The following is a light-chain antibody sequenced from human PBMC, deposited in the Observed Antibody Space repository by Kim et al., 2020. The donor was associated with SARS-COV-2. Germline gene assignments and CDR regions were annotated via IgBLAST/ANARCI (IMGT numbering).Light chain of an antibody. J-gene: IGLJ2*01. V-gene: IGLV4-69*01. Sequence: QLVLTQSPSASASLGTSVKLTCTLSSEYKTYAIAWHQQLPEKGPRYLMNVDSDGSHTRGDGIPDRFSGSSSGAERYLTISSLQPEDEADYYCLTWGPGIRVFAGGTKLTVL. CDR3: LTWGPGIRV. CDR2: VDSDGSH. CDR1: SEYKTYA.